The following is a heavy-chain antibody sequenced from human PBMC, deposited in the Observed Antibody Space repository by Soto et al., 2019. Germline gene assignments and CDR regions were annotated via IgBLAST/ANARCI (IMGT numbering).Heavy chain of an antibody. J-gene: IGHJ4*02. CDR2: IYSGGST. Sequence: EVQLVETGGGLIQPGGSLRLSCAASGFTVSSNYMSWVRQAPGKGLEWVSVIYSGGSTYYADSVKGRFTISRDNSKNTLYLQMNRLRAEDTAVYCCARWDIVATMFDYWGQGSLVTVSS. V-gene: IGHV3-53*02. CDR3: ARWDIVATMFDY. D-gene: IGHD5-12*01. CDR1: GFTVSSNY.